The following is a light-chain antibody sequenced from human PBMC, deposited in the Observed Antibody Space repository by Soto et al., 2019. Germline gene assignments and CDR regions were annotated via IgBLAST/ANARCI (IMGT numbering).Light chain of an antibody. Sequence: EIVLTQSPVTLSLSPGERATLSCRASQSVNRYLAWYQQKPGQAPRLLIYDASNRATGIPARFSGSGSGTDFTLTINSLEPEDFAVYYCQQRMHWPPITFGQGTRLEIK. V-gene: IGKV3-11*01. J-gene: IGKJ5*01. CDR1: QSVNRY. CDR3: QQRMHWPPIT. CDR2: DAS.